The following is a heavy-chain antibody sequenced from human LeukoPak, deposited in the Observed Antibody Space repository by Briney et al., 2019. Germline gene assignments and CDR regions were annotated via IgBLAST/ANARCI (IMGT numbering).Heavy chain of an antibody. CDR1: GYTFTSYY. D-gene: IGHD4-11*01. V-gene: IGHV1-46*01. CDR2: INPSGGST. Sequence: PLASVKVSCKASGYTFTSYYMHWVRQAPGQGLEWMGIINPSGGSTSYAQKFQGRVTMTTDTSTSTAYMELRSLRSDDTAVYYCARVLYDTVTRGGNWFDPWGQGTLVTVSS. J-gene: IGHJ5*02. CDR3: ARVLYDTVTRGGNWFDP.